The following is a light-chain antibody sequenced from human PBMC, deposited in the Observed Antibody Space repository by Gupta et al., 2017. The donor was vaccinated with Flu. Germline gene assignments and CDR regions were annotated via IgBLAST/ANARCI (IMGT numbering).Light chain of an antibody. CDR2: DAS. V-gene: IGKV3-11*01. J-gene: IGKJ4*01. Sequence: EILFTHSPATLSLSPGERATLSCRARQSVRNYLAWYQQKPRHAPRLLIYDASSRDTGVTARFSGGGGAKDFSLTTSSREPEDSAVYYCQQHNDWPPVTFGQGTKVEIK. CDR1: QSVRNY. CDR3: QQHNDWPPVT.